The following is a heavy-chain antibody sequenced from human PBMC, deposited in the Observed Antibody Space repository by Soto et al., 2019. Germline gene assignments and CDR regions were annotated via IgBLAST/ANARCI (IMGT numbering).Heavy chain of an antibody. CDR3: ARVANRSWYYFDY. J-gene: IGHJ4*02. V-gene: IGHV4-59*01. CDR1: GGSISSYY. CDR2: IYYSGST. Sequence: SETLSLTCTVSGGSISSYYWSWIRQPPGKGLEWIGYIYYSGSTNYNPSLKSRVTISVDTSKNQFSLKLSSVTAADTAVYYCARVANRSWYYFDYWGQGTLVTVSS. D-gene: IGHD2-15*01.